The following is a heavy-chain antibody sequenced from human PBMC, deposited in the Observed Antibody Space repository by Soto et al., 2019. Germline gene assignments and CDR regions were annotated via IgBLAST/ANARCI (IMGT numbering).Heavy chain of an antibody. V-gene: IGHV4-39*07. CDR1: GSSLDSSNTY. Sequence: SETLSLTCIVSGSSLDSSNTYWGWVRQPPGKPLEWIGSVFSSGTTYYNASLKSRSAISLNTPKNQFSLRLSSVTAADTAVYYCARGSLSNFEGPMVWGQGTLVT. J-gene: IGHJ4*02. CDR3: ARGSLSNFEGPMV. D-gene: IGHD4-4*01. CDR2: VFSSGTT.